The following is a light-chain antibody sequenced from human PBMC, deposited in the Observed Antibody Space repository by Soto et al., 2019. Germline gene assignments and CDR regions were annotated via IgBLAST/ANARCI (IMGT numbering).Light chain of an antibody. CDR3: QQYGSSPT. V-gene: IGKV3-20*01. CDR2: GAS. CDR1: QSVSNNY. Sequence: EIVLTQSPGTLSLSPGERATLSCRASQSVSNNYLAWNQQKPGQAPRLLIYGASSRATGIPDRFSGSGSGTDFTLTISRLETEDFAVYYCQQYGSSPTFGQGTKVDI. J-gene: IGKJ1*01.